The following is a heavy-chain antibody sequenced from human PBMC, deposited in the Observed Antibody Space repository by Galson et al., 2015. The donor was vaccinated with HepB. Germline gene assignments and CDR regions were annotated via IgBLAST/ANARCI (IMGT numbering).Heavy chain of an antibody. J-gene: IGHJ6*02. V-gene: IGHV3-30*18. D-gene: IGHD6-13*01. CDR1: GFTFSTYD. CDR2: ISYDGSGE. Sequence: SLRLSCAASGFTFSTYDMHWVRQAPGKGLVWVALISYDGSGEYYADSVKGRFIISRDNSKNTLYLQVNSLRAEDTAVYYCAKRAQYSSTWGRTRYSSHCHMDVWGQGTTVTVSS. CDR3: AKRAQYSSTWGRTRYSSHCHMDV.